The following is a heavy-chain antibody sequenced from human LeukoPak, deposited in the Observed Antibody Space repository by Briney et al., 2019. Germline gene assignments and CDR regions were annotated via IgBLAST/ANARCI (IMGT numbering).Heavy chain of an antibody. CDR1: GFTFSSYD. J-gene: IGHJ4*02. CDR3: ARDSGSIAVAGSTFDY. CDR2: IGTAGDT. Sequence: GGSLRLSCAASGFTFSSYDMHWVRQATGKGLEWVSAIGTAGDTYYPGSVKGRFTISRENAKNSLYLQMNSLRAGDTAVYYCARDSGSIAVAGSTFDYRGQGTLVTVSS. V-gene: IGHV3-13*01. D-gene: IGHD6-19*01.